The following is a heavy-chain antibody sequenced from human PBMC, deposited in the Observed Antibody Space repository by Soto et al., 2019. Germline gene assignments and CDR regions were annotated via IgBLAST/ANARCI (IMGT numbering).Heavy chain of an antibody. J-gene: IGHJ6*02. D-gene: IGHD4-17*01. CDR3: AATGTVLYYYYGMDV. V-gene: IGHV1-58*01. CDR1: GFTFTSSA. Sequence: QMQLVQSGPEVKKPGTSVKVSCKASGFTFTSSAVQWVRQSRGQRLEWIGWIVVGSGNTNYAQKFQERVTITRDMSTSTAYMELSSLRSEDTAVYYCAATGTVLYYYYGMDVWGQGTTVTVSS. CDR2: IVVGSGNT.